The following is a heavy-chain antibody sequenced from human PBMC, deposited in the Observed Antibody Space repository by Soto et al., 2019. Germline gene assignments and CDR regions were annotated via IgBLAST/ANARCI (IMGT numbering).Heavy chain of an antibody. V-gene: IGHV1-69*01. CDR1: GGTFSSYA. CDR2: IIPIFGTA. CDR3: ARVDNWNYYWAHGYFDY. Sequence: QVQLVQSGAEVKKPGSSVKVSCKASGGTFSSYAISWVRQAPGQGLEWMGGIIPIFGTANYAQKFQGRVTITADESTSTAYRELGSLRSEDTAVYYCARVDNWNYYWAHGYFDYWGQGTLVTVSS. D-gene: IGHD1-7*01. J-gene: IGHJ4*02.